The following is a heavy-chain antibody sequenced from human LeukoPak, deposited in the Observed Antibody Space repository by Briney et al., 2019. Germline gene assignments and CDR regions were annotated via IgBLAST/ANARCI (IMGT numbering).Heavy chain of an antibody. CDR3: ARAGPYPGLSFALGMDV. J-gene: IGHJ6*03. V-gene: IGHV1-18*01. CDR2: ISAYNGNT. CDR1: GYTFTSYG. Sequence: ASVKVSCKASGYTFTSYGISWVRQAPGQGLEWMGWISAYNGNTNYAQKLQGRVTMTTDTSTSTAYMELRSLRSDDTAVYYCARAGPYPGLSFALGMDVWGKGTTVTVSS. D-gene: IGHD2/OR15-2a*01.